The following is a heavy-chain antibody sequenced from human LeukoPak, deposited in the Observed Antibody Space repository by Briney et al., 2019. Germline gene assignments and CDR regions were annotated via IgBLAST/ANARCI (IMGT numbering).Heavy chain of an antibody. V-gene: IGHV4-59*01. Sequence: PSETLSLTCTVSGGSISSYYWSWTRQPPGKGLEWIANIDYSGSTNYNPSLKSRVAMSVDTSKNQFSLKLTSVTAADTAVYYCDRNGPHYYDNSGYLDYWGQGTLVTVSS. J-gene: IGHJ4*02. CDR1: GGSISSYY. CDR2: IDYSGST. D-gene: IGHD3-22*01. CDR3: DRNGPHYYDNSGYLDY.